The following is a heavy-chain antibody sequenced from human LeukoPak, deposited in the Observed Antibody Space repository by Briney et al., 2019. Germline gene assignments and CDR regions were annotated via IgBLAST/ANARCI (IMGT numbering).Heavy chain of an antibody. Sequence: ASVKVSCKTSGHTFTDYNMHWVRQAPGQGPEWMGWIDPNRGGTNYAHRFQDRVTITRDTSISTVYMELNNLRSDDTAVYYCARDWDQLVPSKGGPPRYFYFMDVWGKGTSVIVSS. CDR3: ARDWDQLVPSKGGPPRYFYFMDV. CDR2: IDPNRGGT. D-gene: IGHD2-15*01. CDR1: GHTFTDYN. V-gene: IGHV1-2*07. J-gene: IGHJ6*03.